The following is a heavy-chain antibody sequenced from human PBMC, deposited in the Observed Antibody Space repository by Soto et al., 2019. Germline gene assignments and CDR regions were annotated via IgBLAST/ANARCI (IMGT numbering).Heavy chain of an antibody. CDR1: GGSISSSSYY. Sequence: SETLSLTCTVTGGSISSSSYYWGWIRQPPGKGLEWIGSIYYSGSTYYNPSLKSRVTISVDTSKNQFSLKLSSVTAADTAVYYCAGLVGATAGYYYYYGMDVWGQETTLTISS. CDR3: AGLVGATAGYYYYYGMDV. D-gene: IGHD1-26*01. CDR2: IYYSGST. V-gene: IGHV4-39*01. J-gene: IGHJ6*02.